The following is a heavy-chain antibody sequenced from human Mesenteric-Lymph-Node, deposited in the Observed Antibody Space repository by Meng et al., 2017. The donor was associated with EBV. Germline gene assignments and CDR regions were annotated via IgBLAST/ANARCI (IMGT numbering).Heavy chain of an antibody. CDR2: INTNTGKP. V-gene: IGHV7-4-1*02. J-gene: IGHJ4*02. CDR3: ARASSSGPFDY. CDR1: GYTFSRYA. Sequence: QVHLVQSGSELKKPGASVKVSCKASGYTFSRYAMNWVRQAPGQGLEWMGWINTNTGKPTYAQGLTGRFVFSLDTSVSTAYLQISSLKADDTAVYYCARASSSGPFDYWGQGTLVTVSS. D-gene: IGHD3-10*01.